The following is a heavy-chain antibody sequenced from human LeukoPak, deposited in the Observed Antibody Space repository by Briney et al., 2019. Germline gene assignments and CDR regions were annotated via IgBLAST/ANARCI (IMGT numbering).Heavy chain of an antibody. Sequence: GGSLRLSCAASGFTFSSYAMSWVRQAPGKGLEWVSAISGSGGSTYYADSVKGRFTISRDNSKNTLYLQMNSLRAEDTAVYYCAKEYDYTSSSIALESHFDYWGQGTLVTVSS. D-gene: IGHD6-6*01. J-gene: IGHJ4*02. CDR3: AKEYDYTSSSIALESHFDY. V-gene: IGHV3-23*01. CDR2: ISGSGGST. CDR1: GFTFSSYA.